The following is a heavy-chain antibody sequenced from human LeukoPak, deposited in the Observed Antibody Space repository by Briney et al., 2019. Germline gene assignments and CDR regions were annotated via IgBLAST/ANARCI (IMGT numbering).Heavy chain of an antibody. Sequence: SETLSLTCTVSGGSISGYYWSWIRQPPGTGLEWIGYIYSSGSTDYNPSLKSRVTISLDPSKSQFPLKLTSLTAADTAVYYCARQSGFYYGSGRDRYNWFDPWGQGTLVTVSS. CDR2: IYSSGST. V-gene: IGHV4-59*08. CDR1: GGSISGYY. J-gene: IGHJ5*02. CDR3: ARQSGFYYGSGRDRYNWFDP. D-gene: IGHD3-10*01.